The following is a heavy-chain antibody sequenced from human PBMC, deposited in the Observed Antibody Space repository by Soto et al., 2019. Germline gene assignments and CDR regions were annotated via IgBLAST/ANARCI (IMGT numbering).Heavy chain of an antibody. CDR1: GFTFGNAW. CDR2: ISGSGGRT. Sequence: GGSPRLSCPASGFTFGNAWRSWVRQATGKGLEWVSAISGSGGRTYYADSVKGRFTISRDNSKNTLYLQMNSLRAEDTALYYCAKANLDYWGQGTLVTVSS. V-gene: IGHV3-23*01. CDR3: AKANLDY. J-gene: IGHJ4*02.